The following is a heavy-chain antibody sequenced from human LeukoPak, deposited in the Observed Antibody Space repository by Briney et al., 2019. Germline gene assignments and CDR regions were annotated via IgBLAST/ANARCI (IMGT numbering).Heavy chain of an antibody. CDR2: ISAYNGNT. CDR1: GYTFTSYG. CDR3: AREAGGGSDWYFFQH. V-gene: IGHV1-18*01. Sequence: ASVKVSCKASGYTFTSYGISWVRQAPGQGLEWMGWISAYNGNTNYAQKLQGRVTMTTDTSTSTAYMELRSLRSDDTAVYYCAREAGGGSDWYFFQHWGQGTLVTVSS. D-gene: IGHD6-19*01. J-gene: IGHJ1*01.